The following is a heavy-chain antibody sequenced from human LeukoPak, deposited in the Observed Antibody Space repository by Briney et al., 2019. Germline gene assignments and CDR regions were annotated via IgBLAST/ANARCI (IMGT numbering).Heavy chain of an antibody. V-gene: IGHV1-18*01. CDR1: GYTFTSYG. CDR3: ARIRWIQLWGPDEYYFDY. Sequence: ASVKVSCKASGYTFTSYGISWVRQAPGQGLEWMGWISAYNGNTNYAQKLQGRVTMTTDTSTSTAYMELRSLRSDDTAVYYCARIRWIQLWGPDEYYFDYWGQGTLVTVSS. CDR2: ISAYNGNT. D-gene: IGHD5-18*01. J-gene: IGHJ4*02.